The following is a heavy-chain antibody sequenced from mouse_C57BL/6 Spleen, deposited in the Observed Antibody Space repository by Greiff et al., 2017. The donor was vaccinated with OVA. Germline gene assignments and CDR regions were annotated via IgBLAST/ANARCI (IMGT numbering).Heavy chain of an antibody. CDR1: GFTFSSYG. J-gene: IGHJ1*03. CDR3: ARHRGYFDV. CDR2: ISSGGSYT. V-gene: IGHV5-6*01. Sequence: EVQLVESGGDLVKPGGSLKLSCAASGFTFSSYGMSWVRQTPDKRLEWVATISSGGSYTYYPDSVKGRFTISRDNAKNTLYLQMSRLKSEDTAMYYCARHRGYFDVWGTGTTVTVSS.